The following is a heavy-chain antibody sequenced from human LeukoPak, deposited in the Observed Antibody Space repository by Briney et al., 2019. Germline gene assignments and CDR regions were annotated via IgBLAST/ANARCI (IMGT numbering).Heavy chain of an antibody. CDR2: ISAYSGNT. V-gene: IGHV1-18*01. CDR1: GYTFTSYG. D-gene: IGHD2-2*01. J-gene: IGHJ4*02. CDR3: ASGPFYQLLPFDY. Sequence: ASVKVSCKASGYTFTSYGISWVRQAPEQGLEWMGWISAYSGNTNYAQKLQGRVTMTTDKSTSTAYMELRSLRSDDTAVYYCASGPFYQLLPFDYWGQGTLVTVSS.